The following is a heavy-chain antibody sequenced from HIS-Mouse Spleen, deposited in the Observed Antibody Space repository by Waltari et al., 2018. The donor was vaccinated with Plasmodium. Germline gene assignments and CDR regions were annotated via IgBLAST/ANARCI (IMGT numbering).Heavy chain of an antibody. Sequence: QLQLQESGPGLVKPSETLSLTCTVSGGSISSSSYCWGWIRQPPGKGLEWIGSIYYSGMTLYNPSLKSRVTISVDTSKTQFSLKLSSVTAADTAVYYCARRGGSYYYFDYWGQGTLVTVSS. CDR1: GGSISSSSYC. CDR3: ARRGGSYYYFDY. V-gene: IGHV4-39*01. J-gene: IGHJ4*02. CDR2: IYYSGMT. D-gene: IGHD1-26*01.